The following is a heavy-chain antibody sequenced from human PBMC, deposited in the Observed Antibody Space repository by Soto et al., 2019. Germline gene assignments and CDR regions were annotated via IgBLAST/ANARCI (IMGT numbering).Heavy chain of an antibody. J-gene: IGHJ4*02. Sequence: EVQLEESGGALVQPGRSLRLSCAASGFTFDDYAMHWVRQVLGKGLERVSSISWNSGNIGYADSVKGRFTTSRDNAKNSLYLHMTSLRPEDTALYYCVRSKGGYSYGTPFDYWGQGTLVTVSS. CDR1: GFTFDDYA. CDR3: VRSKGGYSYGTPFDY. D-gene: IGHD5-18*01. CDR2: ISWNSGNI. V-gene: IGHV3-9*01.